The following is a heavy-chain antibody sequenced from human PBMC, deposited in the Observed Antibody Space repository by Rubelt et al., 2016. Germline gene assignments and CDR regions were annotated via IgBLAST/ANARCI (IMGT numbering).Heavy chain of an antibody. V-gene: IGHV4-34*01. Sequence: QVQLQQWGAGLLKPSETLSLTCAVYGGSFSGYYWSWIRQPPGKGLEWIGEINHSGSTNYNPSLKSRVTISVDTSKNQFSLKLSSVTAADTAVYYCARGCRFDPWGQGTLVAVSS. CDR2: INHSGST. CDR1: GGSFSGYY. CDR3: ARGCRFDP. J-gene: IGHJ5*02.